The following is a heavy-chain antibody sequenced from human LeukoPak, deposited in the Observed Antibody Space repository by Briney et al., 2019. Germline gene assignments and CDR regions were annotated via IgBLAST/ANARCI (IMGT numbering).Heavy chain of an antibody. CDR1: GGSISSGGYS. Sequence: SQTLSLTCAVSGGSISSGGYSWSWIRQPPGKGLEWIGYIYYSGSTYYNPSLKSRVTISVDTSKNQFSLKLSSVTAADTAVYYCARAGSDFWSGSPGSWFDPWGQGTLVTVSS. V-gene: IGHV4-30-4*07. CDR2: IYYSGST. D-gene: IGHD3-3*01. J-gene: IGHJ5*02. CDR3: ARAGSDFWSGSPGSWFDP.